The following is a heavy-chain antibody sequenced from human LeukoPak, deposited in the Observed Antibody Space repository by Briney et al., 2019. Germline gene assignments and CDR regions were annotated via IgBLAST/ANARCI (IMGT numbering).Heavy chain of an antibody. V-gene: IGHV3-30*04. CDR1: GFTFSSYA. Sequence: GGSLRLSCAASGFTFSSYAMHWVRQAPGKGLEWVAVISYDGSNKYYADSVKGRFTISRDNSKNTLYLQMNSLRAEDTAVYYCARDWGDILVGALDYWGQGTLVTVSS. D-gene: IGHD1-26*01. CDR3: ARDWGDILVGALDY. CDR2: ISYDGSNK. J-gene: IGHJ4*02.